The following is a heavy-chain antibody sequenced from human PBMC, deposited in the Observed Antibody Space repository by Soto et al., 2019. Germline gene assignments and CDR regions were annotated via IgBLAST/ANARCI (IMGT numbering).Heavy chain of an antibody. CDR1: GFTFSSYG. CDR2: ISYDGSNK. J-gene: IGHJ6*02. Sequence: PGGSLRLSCAASGFTFSSYGMHWVRQAPGKGLEWVAVISYDGSNKYYADSVKGRFTISRDNSKNTLYLQMNSLRAEDTAVYYCAKGHYDCWSGYYDHYYYGMDVWGQGTTVTVSS. V-gene: IGHV3-30*18. D-gene: IGHD3-3*01. CDR3: AKGHYDCWSGYYDHYYYGMDV.